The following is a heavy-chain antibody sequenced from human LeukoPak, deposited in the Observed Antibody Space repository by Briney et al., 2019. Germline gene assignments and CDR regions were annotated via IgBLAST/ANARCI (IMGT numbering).Heavy chain of an antibody. J-gene: IGHJ6*02. D-gene: IGHD6-19*01. Sequence: ASVKVSCKASGYTFTSYGISWVRQAPGQGLERMGWISAYNGNTNYAQKLQSIRTMTTDTSTSTAYMKLRSLRSDDTAVYYCVRDSQWLATNYYYYYGMDVCGQGTTVTVSS. CDR3: VRDSQWLATNYYYYYGMDV. CDR1: GYTFTSYG. CDR2: ISAYNGNT. V-gene: IGHV1-18*01.